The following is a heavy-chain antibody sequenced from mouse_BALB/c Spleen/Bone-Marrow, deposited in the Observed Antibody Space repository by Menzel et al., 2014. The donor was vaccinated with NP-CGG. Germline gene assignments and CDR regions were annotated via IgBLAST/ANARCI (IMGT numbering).Heavy chain of an antibody. CDR3: ARDRRGLRYFDV. Sequence: VMLVESGPGLVAPSQSLSITCTVSGFSLTGYGVNWVRQPPGKGLEWLGKIWGDGSTDYNSPLEYRLSIIKDNSKSQVFLKMNSLQTDDTARYDCARDRRGLRYFDVWGAGTTVTVSS. D-gene: IGHD2-13*01. J-gene: IGHJ1*01. CDR2: IWGDGST. CDR1: GFSLTGYG. V-gene: IGHV2-6-7*01.